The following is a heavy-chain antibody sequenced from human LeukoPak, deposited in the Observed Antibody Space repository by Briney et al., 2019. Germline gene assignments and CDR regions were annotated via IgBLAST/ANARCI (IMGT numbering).Heavy chain of an antibody. D-gene: IGHD3-22*01. CDR3: ARYYYDNYFDY. CDR1: GGSFSGYY. J-gene: IGHJ4*02. Sequence: SETLSLTCAVYGGSFSGYYWSWIRQPPGKGLEWIGEINHSGSTNYNPSLKSRVTISVDTSKNQFSLKLSSVTAADTAVYYCARYYYDNYFDYWGQGTLVTVSS. CDR2: INHSGST. V-gene: IGHV4-34*01.